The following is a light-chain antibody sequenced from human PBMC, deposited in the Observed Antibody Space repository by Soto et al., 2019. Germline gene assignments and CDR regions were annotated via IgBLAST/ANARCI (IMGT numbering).Light chain of an antibody. CDR3: AAWDDSLNGRV. CDR2: SNN. J-gene: IGLJ1*01. Sequence: QSVLTQPPSASGTPGQRVTISCSGSSSNIGSNTVNWYQQLPGTAPKLLIYSNNQRPSGVPDRFSGSKSGTSASLAISGLQSEDEADYYCAAWDDSLNGRVFGTGTQLPS. V-gene: IGLV1-44*01. CDR1: SSNIGSNT.